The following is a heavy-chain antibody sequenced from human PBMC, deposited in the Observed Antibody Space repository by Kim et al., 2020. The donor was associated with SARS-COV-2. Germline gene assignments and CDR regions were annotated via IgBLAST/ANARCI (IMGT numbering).Heavy chain of an antibody. J-gene: IGHJ5*02. CDR2: ISSSSSYI. D-gene: IGHD6-13*01. V-gene: IGHV3-21*04. CDR1: GFTFSSYS. CDR3: ARDSTCHSSSWYCRSRPLDP. Sequence: GGSLRLSCAASGFTFSSYSMNWVRQAPGKGLEWVSSISSSSSYIYYADSVKGRFTISRDNAKNSLYLQMNSLRAEDTAVYYCARDSTCHSSSWYCRSRPLDPWGQGTLVTVSS.